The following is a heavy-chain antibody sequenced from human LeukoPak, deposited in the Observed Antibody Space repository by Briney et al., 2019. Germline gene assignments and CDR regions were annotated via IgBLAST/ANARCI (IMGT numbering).Heavy chain of an antibody. CDR1: GFTFSSYR. V-gene: IGHV3-48*01. CDR2: ISSSSSTI. J-gene: IGHJ3*01. Sequence: GGSLRLSCAASGFTFSSYRMNWVRQAPGKGRGCGSYISSSSSTIYYADSVKGRFTISRDNAKNSLYLQMNSLRAEDTAVYYCARESNNWYSAFDFWGEGRMVTASS. CDR3: ARESNNWYSAFDF. D-gene: IGHD6-13*01.